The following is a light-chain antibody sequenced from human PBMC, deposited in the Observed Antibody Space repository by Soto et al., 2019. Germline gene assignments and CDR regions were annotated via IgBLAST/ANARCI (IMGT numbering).Light chain of an antibody. J-gene: IGLJ2*01. CDR3: QVWDTDGDHPV. V-gene: IGLV3-21*04. CDR2: NEV. CDR1: NIGSKS. Sequence: SYELTQTPSVSVAPGMTARITCGGNNIGSKSVHWYQQKAGQAPVLVINNEVDRPSGIPERFSGSNSGNTATLTITRVDAGDEADYYCQVWDTDGDHPVFGGGTKLTDL.